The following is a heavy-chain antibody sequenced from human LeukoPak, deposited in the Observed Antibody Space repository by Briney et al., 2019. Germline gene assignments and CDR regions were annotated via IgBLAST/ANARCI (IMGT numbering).Heavy chain of an antibody. J-gene: IGHJ4*02. V-gene: IGHV3-23*01. Sequence: GGSLRLSCAASGFTFSSYAMSWVRQAPGKGLEWVSAISGSGGSTYYADSVKGRFTISRDNSKNTLYLQVNSLRAEDTAVYYCAKESSSSGWNYLDYWGQGTLVTVSS. D-gene: IGHD6-19*01. CDR3: AKESSSSGWNYLDY. CDR2: ISGSGGST. CDR1: GFTFSSYA.